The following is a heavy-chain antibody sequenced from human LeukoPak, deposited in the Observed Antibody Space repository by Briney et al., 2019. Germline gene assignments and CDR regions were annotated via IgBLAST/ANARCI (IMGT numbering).Heavy chain of an antibody. Sequence: IPGGSLRLSCAASGFTFGNHWMNWVRQAPGKGLEWVSSISRSSRHVYYAGSVKGRFTISRDNAKNSLYLQMNSLRAEDMAVYFCVRDLMGSGSTTAYLHHWGQGTLVTVSS. CDR1: GFTFGNHW. J-gene: IGHJ1*01. CDR2: ISRSSRHV. D-gene: IGHD1-1*01. CDR3: VRDLMGSGSTTAYLHH. V-gene: IGHV3-21*01.